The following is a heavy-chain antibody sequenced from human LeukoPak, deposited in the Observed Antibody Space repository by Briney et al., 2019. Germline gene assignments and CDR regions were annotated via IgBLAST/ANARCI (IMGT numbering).Heavy chain of an antibody. J-gene: IGHJ4*02. D-gene: IGHD3-10*01. V-gene: IGHV4-34*01. CDR2: INHSGST. CDR3: ARGVTYYYGSGSYSYFDY. Sequence: SETLSLTCAVYGGSFSGYYWSWIRQPPGKGLEWIGEINHSGSTNYNPSLKSRVTISVDTSKNQFSLKLSSVTAADTAVYYCARGVTYYYGSGSYSYFDYWGQGTLVTVSS. CDR1: GGSFSGYY.